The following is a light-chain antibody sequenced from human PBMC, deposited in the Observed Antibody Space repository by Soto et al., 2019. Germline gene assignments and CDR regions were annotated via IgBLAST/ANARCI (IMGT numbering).Light chain of an antibody. Sequence: EIQMTQSPSTLSASVGDRAILSCRASQSISTWLAWYQQKPGKAPNLLIHDASSGESGVPHRFSGSGSGTEFTLTISRLQPDDSATYYCQQYNSFSITFGQGTRVEIK. J-gene: IGKJ5*01. CDR1: QSISTW. V-gene: IGKV1-5*01. CDR3: QQYNSFSIT. CDR2: DAS.